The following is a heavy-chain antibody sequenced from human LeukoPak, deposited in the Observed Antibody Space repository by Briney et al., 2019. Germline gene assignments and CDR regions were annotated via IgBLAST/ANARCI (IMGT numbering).Heavy chain of an antibody. Sequence: GGSLRLSCAASGFTFSSYAMSWVRQAPGKGLEWVSAISGSGGSTYYADSVKGRFTISRDNSKNTLYLQMNSLRAEDTAVYYCAKASMSRIAAAGTWGQIDPWGQGTLVTVSS. J-gene: IGHJ5*02. CDR3: AKASMSRIAAAGTWGQIDP. D-gene: IGHD6-13*01. V-gene: IGHV3-23*01. CDR2: ISGSGGST. CDR1: GFTFSSYA.